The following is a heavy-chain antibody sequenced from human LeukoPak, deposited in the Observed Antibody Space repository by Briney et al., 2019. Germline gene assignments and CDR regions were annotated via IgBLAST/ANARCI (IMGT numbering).Heavy chain of an antibody. CDR2: TYYRSKWYN. Sequence: SQTLSLTCAISGDSVSSNSAAWNWIRQSPSRGLEWLGRTYYRSKWYNDYAVSVKSRITINPDTSKNQFSLQLNSVTPEDTAVYYCARGLPADYGGTFRSCAFDIWGQGTMVTVSS. CDR1: GDSVSSNSAA. CDR3: ARGLPADYGGTFRSCAFDI. D-gene: IGHD4-23*01. V-gene: IGHV6-1*01. J-gene: IGHJ3*02.